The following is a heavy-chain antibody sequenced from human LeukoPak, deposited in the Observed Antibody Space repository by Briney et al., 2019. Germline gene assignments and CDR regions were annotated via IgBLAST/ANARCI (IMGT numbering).Heavy chain of an antibody. CDR2: TVGGRPDT. V-gene: IGHV3-23*01. CDR3: TKAPLRSCSGAFCYPFDY. J-gene: IGHJ4*02. D-gene: IGHD2-8*02. CDR1: GSTFSNYA. Sequence: GSLRLSCAASGSTFSNYAMSWVRQPPGKGLEWVAATVGGRPDTYHAESVKGRFTVSRDDSRDTLFLQMNRLSVDDTAIYYCTKAPLRSCSGAFCYPFDYWGQGTLVTVSS.